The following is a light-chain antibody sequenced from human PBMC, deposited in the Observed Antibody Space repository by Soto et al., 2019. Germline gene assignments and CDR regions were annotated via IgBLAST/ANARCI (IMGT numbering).Light chain of an antibody. CDR1: QSVGTS. V-gene: IGKV3D-15*01. CDR2: DAS. Sequence: EIVLTQSPATLSLSPGERATFSCKASQSVGTSLAWFQQKPGQAPRLLIYDASVRATGIPARFSGSGSGTEFTLTISSLQSEDFAVYYCQQYNNWPPITFGQGTRLEIK. CDR3: QQYNNWPPIT. J-gene: IGKJ5*01.